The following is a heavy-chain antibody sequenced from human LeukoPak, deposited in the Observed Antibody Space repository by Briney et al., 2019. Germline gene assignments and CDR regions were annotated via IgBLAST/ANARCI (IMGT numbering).Heavy chain of an antibody. CDR1: GFTFSSYA. Sequence: GGSLRLSCAASGFTFSSYAMHWVRQAPGKGLEWVAVISYDGSNKYYADSVKGRFTISRDNSKNPLYLQMNSLRAEDTAVYYCAREFIAVAARRNAFDIWGQGTMVTVSS. CDR2: ISYDGSNK. J-gene: IGHJ3*02. CDR3: AREFIAVAARRNAFDI. V-gene: IGHV3-30*04. D-gene: IGHD6-19*01.